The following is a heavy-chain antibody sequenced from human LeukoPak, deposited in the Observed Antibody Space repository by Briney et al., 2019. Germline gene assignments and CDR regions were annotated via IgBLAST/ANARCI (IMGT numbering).Heavy chain of an antibody. J-gene: IGHJ3*02. V-gene: IGHV3-7*01. D-gene: IGHD3-22*01. CDR3: ARDFHYDRSGSGYALDI. CDR2: TGEDGREK. CDR1: GFTLSSYW. Sequence: GGSLRLSCAASGFTLSSYWMHWVRQAPGKGLEWVAITGEDGREKYYEDSLKGRVTISRDNARKSLYLEMNSLRAEDTAVYYCARDFHYDRSGSGYALDIWGRGTMVTVSS.